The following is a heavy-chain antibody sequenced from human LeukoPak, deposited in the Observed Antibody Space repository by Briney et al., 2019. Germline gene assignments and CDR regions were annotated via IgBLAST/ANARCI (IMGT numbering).Heavy chain of an antibody. CDR3: ARDLLLSETPSWFDP. V-gene: IGHV4-39*07. J-gene: IGHJ5*02. Sequence: VKPSETLSLTCTVSGGSISSSSYYWGWIRQPPGKGLEWIGSIYHSGSTYYSPSLKSRVTISVDTSKNQFSLKLSSVTAADTAVYYCARDLLLSETPSWFDPWGQGTLVTVSS. D-gene: IGHD1-14*01. CDR1: GGSISSSSYY. CDR2: IYHSGST.